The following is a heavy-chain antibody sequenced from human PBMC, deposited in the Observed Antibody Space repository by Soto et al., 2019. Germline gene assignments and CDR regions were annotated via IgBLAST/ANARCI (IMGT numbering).Heavy chain of an antibody. D-gene: IGHD6-19*01. CDR1: GGAIPCYY. CDR3: SRERGAVASTADAFDI. V-gene: IGHV4-59*01. J-gene: IGHJ3*02. Sequence: PSETLSLTCNVSGGAIPCYYWNWIRQPPGKGLEWIGYVYFSGSTKYNPSLKSRVTILVDMSKNQFSLRLTSVTSADTVVYYCSRERGAVASTADAFDIWGQGTMVTVSS. CDR2: VYFSGST.